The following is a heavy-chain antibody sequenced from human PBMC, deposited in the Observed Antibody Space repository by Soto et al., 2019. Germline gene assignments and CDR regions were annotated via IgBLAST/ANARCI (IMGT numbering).Heavy chain of an antibody. J-gene: IGHJ4*02. D-gene: IGHD6-25*01. CDR3: ARQDTSGWAYFFDH. V-gene: IGHV4-30-2*01. CDR1: GDPITSGGYS. Sequence: QLQLQESGSRLVKPSQTLSLTCTVSGDPITSGGYSWTWIRQPPGKGLEWIGNIFHSGSTSYNPSLQSRVTMSVDRSKNQFSLEVKSVTAADTAVYYCARQDTSGWAYFFDHWGQGILVTVSS. CDR2: IFHSGST.